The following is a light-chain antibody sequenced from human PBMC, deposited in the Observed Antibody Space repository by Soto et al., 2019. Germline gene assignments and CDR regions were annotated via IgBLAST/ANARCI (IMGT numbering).Light chain of an antibody. CDR2: DVT. CDR3: SSYTTSTTLI. V-gene: IGLV2-14*03. Sequence: QSALTQPASVSGSPGQSITISCTGTSSDVGRYKLVSWYQQHPGKAPKLMIYDVTNRPSGVSNRFSGSKSGNTASLTISGLQAEDEDDYYCSSYTTSTTLIFGGGTKVTVL. J-gene: IGLJ2*01. CDR1: SSDVGRYKL.